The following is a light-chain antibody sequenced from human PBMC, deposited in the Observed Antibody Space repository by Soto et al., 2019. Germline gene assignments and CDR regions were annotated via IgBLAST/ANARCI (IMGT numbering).Light chain of an antibody. CDR3: QQRSSWPLT. CDR2: EAS. Sequence: EIVLTQSPATLSLSPGERATLSCRASQSVSSYLAWYQQKPGQAPRVVIYEASNRATGIPARFSGIGSGTDFTLTISSLEPEDFAVYYCQQRSSWPLTFGGGTKVEIK. V-gene: IGKV3-11*01. J-gene: IGKJ4*01. CDR1: QSVSSY.